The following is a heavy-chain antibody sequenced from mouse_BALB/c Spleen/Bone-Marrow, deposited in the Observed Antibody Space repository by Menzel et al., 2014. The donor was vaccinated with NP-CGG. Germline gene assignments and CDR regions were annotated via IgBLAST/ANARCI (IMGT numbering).Heavy chain of an antibody. J-gene: IGHJ2*01. D-gene: IGHD2-3*01. CDR2: IRNKANGYTT. CDR3: ARDMGGLLFDY. V-gene: IGHV7-3*02. CDR1: GFTFTDYY. Sequence: EVKLMESGGGLVQPGGSLRLSCATSGFTFTDYYMNWVRQPPGKALEWLGFIRNKANGYTTEYSASVKGRFTISRDNSQSILYLQMNTLRAEDSATYYCARDMGGLLFDYWGQGTTRTVSS.